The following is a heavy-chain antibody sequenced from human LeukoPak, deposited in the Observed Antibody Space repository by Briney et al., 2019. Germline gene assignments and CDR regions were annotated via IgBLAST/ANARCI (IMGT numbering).Heavy chain of an antibody. CDR3: ARVDRRFGESYYYYYMDV. Sequence: SQTLSLTCTVSGGSISSGDYYWSWIRQPPGKGLEWIGYIYYSGSTYYNPSLKSRVTISVDTSKNQFSLKLSSVTAADTAVYYCARVDRRFGESYYYYYMDVWGKGTTVTVSS. V-gene: IGHV4-30-4*08. CDR1: GGSISSGDYY. CDR2: IYYSGST. J-gene: IGHJ6*03. D-gene: IGHD3-10*01.